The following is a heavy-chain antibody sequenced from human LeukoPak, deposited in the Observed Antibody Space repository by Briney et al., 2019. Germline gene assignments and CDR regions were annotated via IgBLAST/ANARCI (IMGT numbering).Heavy chain of an antibody. CDR1: GYTFTSYG. CDR3: ARDLPYYGSGSYYSPYYYFDY. V-gene: IGHV1-18*01. J-gene: IGHJ4*02. Sequence: VASVKVSCTASGYTFTSYGISWVRQAPGQGLEWMGWISAYNGNTNYAQKLQGRVTMTTDTSTSTAYMELRSLRSDDTAVYYCARDLPYYGSGSYYSPYYYFDYWGQGTLVTVSS. CDR2: ISAYNGNT. D-gene: IGHD3-10*01.